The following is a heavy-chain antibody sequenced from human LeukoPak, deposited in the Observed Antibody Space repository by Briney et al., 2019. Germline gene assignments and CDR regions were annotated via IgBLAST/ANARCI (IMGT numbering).Heavy chain of an antibody. CDR1: GFTFSSYW. D-gene: IGHD4-17*01. Sequence: GGSLSLSCAASGFTFSSYWMHWVRQAPGKGLVWVSRINSDGRSTTYADSVKGRFTISRDNSKNTLYLQMNSLRVEETAVYYCERAGIDYGDYWTRFDYWGQGTLVTVSS. CDR3: ERAGIDYGDYWTRFDY. V-gene: IGHV3-74*01. J-gene: IGHJ4*02. CDR2: INSDGRST.